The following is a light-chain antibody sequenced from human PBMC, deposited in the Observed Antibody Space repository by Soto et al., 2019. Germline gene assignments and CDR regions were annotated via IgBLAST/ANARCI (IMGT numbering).Light chain of an antibody. V-gene: IGLV2-14*01. CDR1: SSDVGGYND. CDR3: SSYTSSSIPWV. CDR2: EVS. Sequence: QSALTQPASVSGSPGQSITISCTGTSSDVGGYNDVSWYQHHPDKAPKLIIYEVSYRPSGVSNRFSGSKSGNTASLTISGLQAEDEADYSCSSYTSSSIPWVFGGGTKLTVL. J-gene: IGLJ3*02.